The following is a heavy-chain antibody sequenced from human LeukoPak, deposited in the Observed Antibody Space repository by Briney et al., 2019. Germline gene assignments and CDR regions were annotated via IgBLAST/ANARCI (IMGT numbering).Heavy chain of an antibody. V-gene: IGHV3-11*01. Sequence: GGSLRLSCAASDFTFSDYYMTWIRQAPGKGLEWVSYISASGTSKYYADSVKGRFTISRDNVEKSLFLQMNSLRAEDTAVYYCARIKSDGGYFNYYYGMDVWGQGTTVTVSS. CDR1: DFTFSDYY. J-gene: IGHJ6*02. CDR2: ISASGTSK. D-gene: IGHD3-9*01. CDR3: ARIKSDGGYFNYYYGMDV.